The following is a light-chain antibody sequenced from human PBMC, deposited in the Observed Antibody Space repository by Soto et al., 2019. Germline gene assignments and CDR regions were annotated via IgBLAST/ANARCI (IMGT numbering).Light chain of an antibody. V-gene: IGLV2-23*02. CDR1: SSDVGRYNL. Sequence: QSALTQPASVSGSPGQSITISCTGTSSDVGRYNLVSWYQHYPGKAPKIMIYDITNRPSGVSNRFSGSKSGNTASLTISGLQAEDEADYHCCSYAGNSTLVFGGGTKLTVL. CDR3: CSYAGNSTLV. CDR2: DIT. J-gene: IGLJ2*01.